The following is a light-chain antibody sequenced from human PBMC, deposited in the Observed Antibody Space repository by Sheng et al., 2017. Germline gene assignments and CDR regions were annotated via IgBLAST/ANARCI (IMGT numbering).Light chain of an antibody. V-gene: IGKV1-NL1*01. CDR3: LQDYAFPRT. CDR1: QDISTS. CDR2: GAS. Sequence: DIQMTQSPSSLSASVGDRVTITCRASQDISTSLAWFQHKPGKAPKLLIFGASRLQSGVPPRFSGSGSGTDYTLTISSLQSEDFATYYCLQDYAFPRTFGQGTRV. J-gene: IGKJ1*01.